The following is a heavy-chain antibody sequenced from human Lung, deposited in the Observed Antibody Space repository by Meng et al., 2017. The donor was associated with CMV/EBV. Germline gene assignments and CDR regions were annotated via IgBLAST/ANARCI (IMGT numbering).Heavy chain of an antibody. J-gene: IGHJ4*02. CDR2: IKEDGSAK. D-gene: IGHD1-1*01. CDR3: ARWKPRIDY. CDR1: GLTFSSYW. Sequence: GGSXRLSCAASGLTFSSYWMSWVRQAPGKGLEWVANIKEDGSAKYYVDSVKGRFTISRDNAKKSLYLQMNSLRAEDTAVYYCARWKPRIDYWGQGTLVTVSS. V-gene: IGHV3-7*01.